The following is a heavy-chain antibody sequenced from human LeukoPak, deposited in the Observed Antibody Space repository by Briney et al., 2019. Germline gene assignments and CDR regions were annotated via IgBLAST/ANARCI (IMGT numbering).Heavy chain of an antibody. V-gene: IGHV3-7*01. CDR2: IKQDGSEK. Sequence: GGSLRLSCAASGFTFSSYWMSWVRQAPGKGLEWVANIKQDGSEKYYVDSVKGRFTISRDNAKNSLYLQMNSLRAEDTAVYYCVTTVVKRNYFDYWGQGTLVTVSS. D-gene: IGHD4-23*01. CDR3: VTTVVKRNYFDY. J-gene: IGHJ4*02. CDR1: GFTFSSYW.